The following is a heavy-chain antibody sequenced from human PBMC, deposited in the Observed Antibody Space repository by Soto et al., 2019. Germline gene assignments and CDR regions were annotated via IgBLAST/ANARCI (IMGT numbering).Heavy chain of an antibody. V-gene: IGHV1-18*04. D-gene: IGHD3-9*01. J-gene: IGHJ4*02. CDR3: ARGYYDILTGYYSDY. Sequence: ASVKVSCKASGYTFTSYGISWVRQAPGQGLEWMGWISAYNGNTNYAQKLQGRVTVTTDTSTSTAYMELRSLRSDDTAVYYCARGYYDILTGYYSDYWGQGTLVTVSS. CDR1: GYTFTSYG. CDR2: ISAYNGNT.